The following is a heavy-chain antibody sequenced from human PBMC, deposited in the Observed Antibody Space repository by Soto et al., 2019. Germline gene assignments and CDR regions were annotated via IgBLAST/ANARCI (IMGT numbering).Heavy chain of an antibody. CDR3: ARDSYDSGNYYIDY. D-gene: IGHD3-10*01. CDR2: IWYDGSNK. CDR1: GFIFNNYG. V-gene: IGHV3-33*01. J-gene: IGHJ4*02. Sequence: GGSLRLSCAASGFIFNNYGMHWVRQAPGKGLEWVAVIWYDGSNKYYADSVKGRFTISRDNSKNTLYLQMNSLRAEDTAVYYCARDSYDSGNYYIDYWGQGTLVTVSS.